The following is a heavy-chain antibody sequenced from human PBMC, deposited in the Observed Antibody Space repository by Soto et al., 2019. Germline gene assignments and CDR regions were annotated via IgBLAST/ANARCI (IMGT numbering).Heavy chain of an antibody. CDR1: GFSLSNARMG. CDR2: IFSNDEK. J-gene: IGHJ6*03. Sequence: QVTLKESGPVLVKPTETLTLTCTVSGFSLSNARMGVSWIRQPPGKALEWLAHIFSNDEKSYSTSLKSRLTISKDTSKSQVVLTMTNMDPVDTATYYCALILRPPEYYDYYLDVWGKGTTVTVSS. V-gene: IGHV2-26*01. CDR3: ALILRPPEYYDYYLDV.